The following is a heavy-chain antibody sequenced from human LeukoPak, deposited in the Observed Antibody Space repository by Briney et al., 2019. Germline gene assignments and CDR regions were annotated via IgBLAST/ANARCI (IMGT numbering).Heavy chain of an antibody. Sequence: ASVKVSCKASGYTFSDYYVHWVRQAPGQGLEWMGWINPNSGDTSYAQKFQGRVTMTSDTSISTAYMELRRLTSDDTAVYYCARGRYYDTSGPSWRDSYYMAVWGRGTTVTVSS. CDR1: GYTFSDYY. CDR3: ARGRYYDTSGPSWRDSYYMAV. D-gene: IGHD3-22*01. V-gene: IGHV1-2*02. CDR2: INPNSGDT. J-gene: IGHJ6*03.